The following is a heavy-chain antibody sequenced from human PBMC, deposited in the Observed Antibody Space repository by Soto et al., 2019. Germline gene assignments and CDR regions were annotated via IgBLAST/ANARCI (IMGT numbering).Heavy chain of an antibody. CDR1: GFTVSSNY. D-gene: IGHD6-19*01. CDR3: ARRQWLVLGTTYYYGMDV. V-gene: IGHV3-53*01. CDR2: IYSGGST. Sequence: GGSLRLSCAASGFTVSSNYMSWVRQAPGKGLEWVSVIYSGGSTYYADSVKGRFTISRDNSKNTLYLQMNSLRAEDTAVYYCARRQWLVLGTTYYYGMDVWGQGTTVTVSS. J-gene: IGHJ6*02.